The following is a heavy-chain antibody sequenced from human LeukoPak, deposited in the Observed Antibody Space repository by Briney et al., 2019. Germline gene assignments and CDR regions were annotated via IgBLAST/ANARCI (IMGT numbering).Heavy chain of an antibody. V-gene: IGHV3-30*02. D-gene: IGHD2-21*02. CDR3: AKDLVTWASGNWYFDL. CDR1: GFTFSSYG. J-gene: IGHJ2*01. Sequence: GGSLRLSCAASGFTFSSYGMHWVRQAPGKGLEWVAFIPYDGSHKYSADSVKGRFTISRDNSKNTLYLQMNSLRAEDTAVYYCAKDLVTWASGNWYFDLWGRGTLVTVSS. CDR2: IPYDGSHK.